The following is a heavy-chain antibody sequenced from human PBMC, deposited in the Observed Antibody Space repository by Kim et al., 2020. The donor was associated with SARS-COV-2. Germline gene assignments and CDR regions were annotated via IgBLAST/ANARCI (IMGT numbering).Heavy chain of an antibody. V-gene: IGHV3-74*01. D-gene: IGHD5-18*01. Sequence: GRFTISRDNAKNTLYLQMNSLRAEDTAVYYCAREKVEKFTAWNYYYGMDVWGQGTTVTVSS. CDR3: AREKVEKFTAWNYYYGMDV. J-gene: IGHJ6*02.